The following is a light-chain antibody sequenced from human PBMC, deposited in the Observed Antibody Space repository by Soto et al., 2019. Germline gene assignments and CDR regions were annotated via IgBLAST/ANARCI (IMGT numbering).Light chain of an antibody. J-gene: IGKJ1*01. V-gene: IGKV3-20*01. Sequence: DIVLTQSPGTLALSPGEKATLSCRASQSFSNNYVAWYQQKPGQAPRLLIYSASSRATGIPDRFSGSGSGTDFTLTISRLEPEDFAVYYCQQYGSSGTFGQGTKVDI. CDR3: QQYGSSGT. CDR1: QSFSNNY. CDR2: SAS.